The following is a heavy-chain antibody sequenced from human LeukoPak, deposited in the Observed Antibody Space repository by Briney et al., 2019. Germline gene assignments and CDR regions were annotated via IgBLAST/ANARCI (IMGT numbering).Heavy chain of an antibody. CDR3: ARVRPTTYSSGYYYVDY. J-gene: IGHJ4*02. Sequence: ASVKASCKASGYTFTSYGISWVRQAPGQGLEWMGWISAYNGNTNYAQKLQGRVTMTTDTSTSTAYMELRSLRSDDTAVYYCARVRPTTYSSGYYYVDYWGQGTLVTVSS. V-gene: IGHV1-18*01. CDR1: GYTFTSYG. D-gene: IGHD3-22*01. CDR2: ISAYNGNT.